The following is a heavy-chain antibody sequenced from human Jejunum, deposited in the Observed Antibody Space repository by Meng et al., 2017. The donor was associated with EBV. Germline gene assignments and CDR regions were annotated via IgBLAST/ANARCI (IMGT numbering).Heavy chain of an antibody. CDR3: TTNPSQWDH. Sequence: ELWGCVVQTGGSFSLSCAVSGFTFSNACIGLVRQAPGKGPEWVGRIKSKIDGGTTDYATAVKGRFTISRDDSKNTLYLQMNSLRTEDTALYYCTTNPSQWDHWGQGTLVTVSS. CDR1: GFTFSNAC. CDR2: IKSKIDGGTT. V-gene: IGHV3-15*01. J-gene: IGHJ4*02. D-gene: IGHD6-19*01.